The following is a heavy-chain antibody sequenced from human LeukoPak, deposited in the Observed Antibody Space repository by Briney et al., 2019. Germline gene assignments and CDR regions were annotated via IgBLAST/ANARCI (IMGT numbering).Heavy chain of an antibody. V-gene: IGHV1-8*01. J-gene: IGHJ3*02. Sequence: ASVKVSCKASGYTFTSYDINWVRQATGQGLEWMGWMNPNSGNTGYAQKFQGRVTMTRYTSISTAYMELSSLRSEDTAVYYCARVVYYYDSSGSNAFDIWGQGTMVTVSS. CDR2: MNPNSGNT. D-gene: IGHD3-22*01. CDR1: GYTFTSYD. CDR3: ARVVYYYDSSGSNAFDI.